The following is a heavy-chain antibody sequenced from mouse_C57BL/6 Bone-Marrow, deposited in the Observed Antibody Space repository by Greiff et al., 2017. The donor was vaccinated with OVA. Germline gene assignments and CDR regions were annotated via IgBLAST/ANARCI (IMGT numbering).Heavy chain of an antibody. CDR2: IDPETGGT. CDR3: TTNDGYYRY. D-gene: IGHD2-3*01. Sequence: VQLQQSGAELVRPGASVTLSCKASGYTFTDYEMHWVKQTPVHGLEWIGAIDPETGGTAYNQKFKGKAILTADKSSSTAYMELRSLTSEDSAVYYCTTNDGYYRYWGQGTTLTVSS. V-gene: IGHV1-15*01. J-gene: IGHJ2*01. CDR1: GYTFTDYE.